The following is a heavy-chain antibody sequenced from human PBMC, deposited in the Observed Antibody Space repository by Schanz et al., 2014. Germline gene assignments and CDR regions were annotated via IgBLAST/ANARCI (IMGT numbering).Heavy chain of an antibody. CDR1: GFTFSSYA. D-gene: IGHD4-17*01. J-gene: IGHJ4*02. CDR3: ARPRFDYGEVDY. Sequence: QVQLVESGGGVVQPGGSLRLSCAASGFTFSSYAMHWVRQAPGKGLEWVALISNDGSIKYYADSVEGRFTISRDRFQNTLYLRMSSLRAEDTAVYYCARPRFDYGEVDYWGQGTLVTVSS. V-gene: IGHV3-30*14. CDR2: ISNDGSIK.